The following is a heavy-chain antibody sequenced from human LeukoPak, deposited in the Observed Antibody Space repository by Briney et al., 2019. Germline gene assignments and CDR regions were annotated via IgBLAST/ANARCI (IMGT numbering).Heavy chain of an antibody. D-gene: IGHD3-22*01. Sequence: GGSLRLSCAASGFTFSSYSMNWVRQAPGKGLEWVSYIRSSSSTIYYADSVKGRFTISTDNANNSLYLQMNSLRAEDTAVYYCATYYDRVYFDYWGQGTLVTVSS. CDR3: ATYYDRVYFDY. V-gene: IGHV3-48*01. CDR2: IRSSSSTI. J-gene: IGHJ4*02. CDR1: GFTFSSYS.